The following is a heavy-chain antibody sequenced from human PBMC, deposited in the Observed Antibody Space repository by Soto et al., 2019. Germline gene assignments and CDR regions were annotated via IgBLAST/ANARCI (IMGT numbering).Heavy chain of an antibody. V-gene: IGHV6-1*01. D-gene: IGHD1-1*01. CDR2: TYYRSKWYN. Sequence: QXLSVTCAIYCYSVSSNRAAWNLIRQSPSRGLEWLGRTYYRSKWYNDYAVSVKSRITINPDTSKNQFSLQLNSVTPEDTAVYYCARRWRQGYGMDVWGQGTTVTVS. CDR3: ARRWRQGYGMDV. J-gene: IGHJ6*02. CDR1: CYSVSSNRAA.